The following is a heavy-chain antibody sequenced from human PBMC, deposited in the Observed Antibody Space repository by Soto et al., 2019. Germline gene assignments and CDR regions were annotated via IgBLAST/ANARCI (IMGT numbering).Heavy chain of an antibody. CDR2: IYYSGST. D-gene: IGHD7-27*01. Sequence: LSLTCTVSGGSISSYYWSWIRQPPGKGLEWIGYIYYSGSTNYNPSLKSRVTISVDTSKNQFSLKLSSVTAADTAVYYCARRWGTYFDFWGQGTLVTVSS. CDR1: GGSISSYY. V-gene: IGHV4-59*01. J-gene: IGHJ4*02. CDR3: ARRWGTYFDF.